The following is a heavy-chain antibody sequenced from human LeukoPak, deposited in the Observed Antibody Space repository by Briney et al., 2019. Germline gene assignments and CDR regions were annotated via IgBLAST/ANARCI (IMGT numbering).Heavy chain of an antibody. CDR1: GYSISSGYY. V-gene: IGHV4-38-2*01. CDR2: IYHSGIT. D-gene: IGHD2-2*01. Sequence: PSETLSLTCEVSGYSISSGYYWGWIRQPPGKGLEWIGSIYHSGITYYNPSLKSRVTISVDTSKNQFSLKLTSVTAADTAVYYSVRATCSTSCHHDYWGQGTLVTVSS. J-gene: IGHJ4*02. CDR3: VRATCSTSCHHDY.